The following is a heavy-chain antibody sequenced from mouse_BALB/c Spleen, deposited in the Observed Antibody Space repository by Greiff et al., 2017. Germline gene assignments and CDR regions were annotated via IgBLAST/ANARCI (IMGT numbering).Heavy chain of an antibody. V-gene: IGHV2-6-4*01. CDR3: ARNLRSTMTPMDY. CDR2: IWGGGST. J-gene: IGHJ4*01. Sequence: VKLVESGPGLVAPSQSLSITCTVSGFSLSRYSVHWVRQPPGKGLEWLGMIWGGGSTDYNSALKSRLSISKDNSKSQVFLKMNSLRTDDTAMYYCARNLRSTMTPMDYWGQGTSVTVSS. D-gene: IGHD2-4*01. CDR1: GFSLSRYS.